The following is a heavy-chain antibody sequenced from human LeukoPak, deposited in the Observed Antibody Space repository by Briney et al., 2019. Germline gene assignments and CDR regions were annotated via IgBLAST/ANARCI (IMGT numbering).Heavy chain of an antibody. Sequence: GGSLRLSCAASGFTFSSYSMNWVRQAPGKGLEGASFISSSSSYIYYADSVKGRFTISRDNDKNSLYLQMNSLRVEDTAVYYCARRDIVATMPIDYWGQGTLVTVSS. CDR2: ISSSSSYI. CDR1: GFTFSSYS. J-gene: IGHJ4*02. D-gene: IGHD5-12*01. CDR3: ARRDIVATMPIDY. V-gene: IGHV3-21*01.